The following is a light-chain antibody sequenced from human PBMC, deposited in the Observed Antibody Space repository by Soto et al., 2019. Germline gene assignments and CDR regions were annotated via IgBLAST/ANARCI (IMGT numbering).Light chain of an antibody. J-gene: IGKJ1*01. Sequence: DVQMTQSPSTLSASVGDRVTITCRASQSISTWLAWYQQKPGKAPNLLIHKASSLESGVPSRFSGSGFGAEFTLTISGLQPEDAATYHCQQYDNYWTFGQGTKV. CDR2: KAS. CDR1: QSISTW. CDR3: QQYDNYWT. V-gene: IGKV1-5*03.